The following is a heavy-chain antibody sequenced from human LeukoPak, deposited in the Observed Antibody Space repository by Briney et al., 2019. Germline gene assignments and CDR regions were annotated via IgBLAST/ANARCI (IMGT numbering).Heavy chain of an antibody. Sequence: GGSRRLSCAASGFTFSSYEMNWVRQAPGRGLEWVSYISNSGDTIYYADSVKGRFTISRDNAKNSLYLQMNSLKAEDTALYYCASRPPPSRGPYDYWGQGTLVTVSS. J-gene: IGHJ4*02. CDR3: ASRPPPSRGPYDY. V-gene: IGHV3-48*03. CDR1: GFTFSSYE. CDR2: ISNSGDTI.